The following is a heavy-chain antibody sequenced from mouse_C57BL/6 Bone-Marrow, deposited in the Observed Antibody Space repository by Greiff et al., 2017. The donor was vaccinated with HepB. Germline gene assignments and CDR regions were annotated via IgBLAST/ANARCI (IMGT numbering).Heavy chain of an antibody. V-gene: IGHV1-81*01. Sequence: QVQLQQSGAELARPGASVKLSCKASGYTFTSYGISWVKQRTGQGLEWIGEIYPRSGNTYYNEKFKGKATLTADKSSSSAYMELRSLTSEDSAVYLCALPLLYAMDYWGQGTSVTVSS. CDR3: ALPLLYAMDY. D-gene: IGHD5-5*01. CDR2: IYPRSGNT. J-gene: IGHJ4*01. CDR1: GYTFTSYG.